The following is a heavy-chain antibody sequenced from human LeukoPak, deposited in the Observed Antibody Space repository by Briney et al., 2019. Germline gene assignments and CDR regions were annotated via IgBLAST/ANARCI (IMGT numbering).Heavy chain of an antibody. D-gene: IGHD2-15*01. V-gene: IGHV4-34*01. CDR2: INHSGST. J-gene: IGHJ4*02. CDR1: GGSFSGYY. CDR3: ARGIPRSALYFDY. Sequence: SETLSLTCAVYGGSFSGYYWSWIRQPPGKGLEWIGEINHSGSTNYNPSLKSRVTISVDTSKNQLSLKLSSVTAADTAVYYCARGIPRSALYFDYWGQGTLVTVSS.